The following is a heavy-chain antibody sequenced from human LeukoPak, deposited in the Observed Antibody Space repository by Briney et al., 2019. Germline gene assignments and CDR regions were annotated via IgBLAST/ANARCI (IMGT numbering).Heavy chain of an antibody. CDR1: GGSFSGYY. Sequence: SETLSLTCAVYGGSFSGYYWSWIRQPPGKGLEWIGEISHSGSTNYNPSLKSRVTISVDTSKNQFSLKLSSVTAADTAVYYCARVKAAAGRGDWFDPWGQGTLVTVSS. D-gene: IGHD6-13*01. J-gene: IGHJ5*02. CDR3: ARVKAAAGRGDWFDP. CDR2: ISHSGST. V-gene: IGHV4-34*01.